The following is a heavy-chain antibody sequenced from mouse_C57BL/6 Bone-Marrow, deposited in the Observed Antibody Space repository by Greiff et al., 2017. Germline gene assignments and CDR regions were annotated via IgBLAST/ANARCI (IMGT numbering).Heavy chain of an antibody. CDR2: IYPRSGNT. Sequence: QVQLQQSGAELARPGASVKLSCKASGYTFTSYGISWVKQRTGQGLEWIGEIYPRSGNTYYNEKFKGKATLTADKSSSTAYMELRSLTSEDAAVYICARWGPYYPFDYGGQGTTLTVSS. CDR3: ARWGPYYPFDY. V-gene: IGHV1-81*01. D-gene: IGHD1-1*01. CDR1: GYTFTSYG. J-gene: IGHJ2*01.